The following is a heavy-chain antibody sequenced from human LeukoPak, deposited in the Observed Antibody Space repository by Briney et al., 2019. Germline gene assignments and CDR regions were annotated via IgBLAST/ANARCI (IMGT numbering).Heavy chain of an antibody. CDR1: GFTFSSYA. CDR2: IRYDGSNK. V-gene: IGHV3-30*02. CDR3: ARDARSYYYDSSGYYFGY. D-gene: IGHD3-22*01. Sequence: PGGSLRLSCAVSGFTFSSYAMHWVRQAPGKGLEWVAFIRYDGSNKYYADSVKGRFTISRDNSKNTLYLQMNSLRAEDTAVYYCARDARSYYYDSSGYYFGYWGQGTLVTVSS. J-gene: IGHJ4*02.